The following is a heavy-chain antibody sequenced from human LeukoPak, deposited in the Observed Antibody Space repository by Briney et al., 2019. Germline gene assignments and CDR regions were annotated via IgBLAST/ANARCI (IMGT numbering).Heavy chain of an antibody. Sequence: SETLSLTCAVYGGSFSGYYWSWIRQPPGKGLEWIGEINHSGSTNYNPSLKSRVTISVDTSKNQFSLKLSSVTAADTAVYYCARGLAYWGQGTLVTVSS. D-gene: IGHD3-3*02. CDR1: GGSFSGYY. J-gene: IGHJ4*02. CDR3: ARGLAY. CDR2: INHSGST. V-gene: IGHV4-34*01.